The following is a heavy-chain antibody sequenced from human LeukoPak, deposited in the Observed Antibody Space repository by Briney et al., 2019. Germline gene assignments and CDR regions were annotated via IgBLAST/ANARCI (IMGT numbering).Heavy chain of an antibody. CDR2: IYYSGST. Sequence: SETLSLTCTVSGGSISSGGYYWSWIRQHPGKGLEWIGYIYYSGSTYYNPSLRSRVTISVDTSKNQFSLKLSSVTAADTAVYYCARGAYSSSWHFDYWGQGTRVTVSS. CDR3: ARGAYSSSWHFDY. V-gene: IGHV4-31*03. CDR1: GGSISSGGYY. D-gene: IGHD6-13*01. J-gene: IGHJ4*02.